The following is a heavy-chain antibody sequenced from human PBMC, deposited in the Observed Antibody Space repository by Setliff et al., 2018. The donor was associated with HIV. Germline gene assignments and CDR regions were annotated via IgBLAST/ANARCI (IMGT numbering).Heavy chain of an antibody. V-gene: IGHV1-2*02. CDR1: GYTFIDYY. D-gene: IGHD2-2*01. J-gene: IGHJ4*02. CDR3: ARGPPIVVVPAALLTFDY. CDR2: INTDNGIT. Sequence: ASVKVSCKASGYTFIDYYIHWVRQAPGRGLEWMGWINTDNGITEYAENFQGRVTMTRDTSISTAYMELRSLRSDDTAVYYCARGPPIVVVPAALLTFDYWGQGTLVTVLL.